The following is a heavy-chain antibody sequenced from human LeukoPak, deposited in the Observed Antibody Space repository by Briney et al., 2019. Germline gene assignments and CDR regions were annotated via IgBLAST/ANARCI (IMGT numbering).Heavy chain of an antibody. J-gene: IGHJ4*02. CDR3: ARGIDTAMVPWEKDYYDSSGYHYFDY. CDR2: IYYSGST. D-gene: IGHD3-22*01. Sequence: SSETLSLTCTVSGGSVSSGSYYWSWIRQPPGKGLEWIGYIYYSGSTNYNPSLKSRVTISIDTSKNQFSLKLSSVTAADTAVYYCARGIDTAMVPWEKDYYDSSGYHYFDYWGQGTLVTVSS. V-gene: IGHV4-61*01. CDR1: GGSVSSGSYY.